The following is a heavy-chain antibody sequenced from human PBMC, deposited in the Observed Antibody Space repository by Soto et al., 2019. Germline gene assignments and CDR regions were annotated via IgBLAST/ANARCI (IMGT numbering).Heavy chain of an antibody. V-gene: IGHV3-23*01. Sequence: EVQLLQSGGGLVQPGGSLRLSCAASGFSFSSYAMNWVRQAPGRGLEWVSAINGSGGSTYYADSVKGRFTISRDNSKNTLSLQMSSLRAGGTAVYYCAKDSSRRRLDSWGQGTLVTVSS. CDR1: GFSFSSYA. CDR3: AKDSSRRRLDS. CDR2: INGSGGST. J-gene: IGHJ5*01.